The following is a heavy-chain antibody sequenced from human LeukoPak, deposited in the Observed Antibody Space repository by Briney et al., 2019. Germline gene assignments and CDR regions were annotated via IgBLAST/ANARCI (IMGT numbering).Heavy chain of an antibody. J-gene: IGHJ4*02. V-gene: IGHV3-48*03. CDR3: ARDTFNYFDY. CDR1: GFTFSSYE. CDR2: ISSSGSTI. Sequence: GGPLRLSCAASGFTFSSYEMNWVRQAPGKGLGWVSYISSSGSTIYYADSVKGRFTISRDNAKNSLYLQMNSLRAEDTAVYYCARDTFNYFDYWGQGTLVTVSS.